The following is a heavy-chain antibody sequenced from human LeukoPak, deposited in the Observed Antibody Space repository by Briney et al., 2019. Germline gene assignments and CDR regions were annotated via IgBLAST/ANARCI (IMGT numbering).Heavy chain of an antibody. J-gene: IGHJ4*02. Sequence: SETLSLTCTVSGGSISSYYWSWIRQPPGKGLEWIGYIYYSGSTNYNPSLKSRVTISVDTSKNQFSLKLSPVTAADTAVYYCARSRGSEYSGSYILGYWGQGTLVTVSS. V-gene: IGHV4-59*01. D-gene: IGHD1-26*01. CDR1: GGSISSYY. CDR2: IYYSGST. CDR3: ARSRGSEYSGSYILGY.